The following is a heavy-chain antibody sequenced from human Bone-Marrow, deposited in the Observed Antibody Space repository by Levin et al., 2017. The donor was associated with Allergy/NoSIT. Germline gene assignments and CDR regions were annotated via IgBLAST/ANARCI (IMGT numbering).Heavy chain of an antibody. J-gene: IGHJ6*03. CDR1: GGSISSGGYY. D-gene: IGHD3-10*01. CDR2: IYYSGST. V-gene: IGHV4-31*03. CDR3: ARVTYYGSGKIYYYYYYMDV. Sequence: SSETLSLTCTVSGGSISSGGYYWSWIRQHPGKGLEWIGYIYYSGSTYYNPSLKSRVTISVDTSKNQFSLKLSSVTAADTAVYYCARVTYYGSGKIYYYYYYMDVWGKGTTVTVSS.